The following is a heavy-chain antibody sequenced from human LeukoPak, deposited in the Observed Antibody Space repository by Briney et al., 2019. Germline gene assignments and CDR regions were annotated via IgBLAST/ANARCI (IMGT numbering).Heavy chain of an antibody. Sequence: GASVKVSCKASGYTFTSYGISWVRQAPGQGLEWMGWISAYNGNTNYAQKLQGRVTMTTDTSTSTAYMEPRSLRSDDTAVYYCARPKSSGWYVSGYMDVWGKGTTVTVSS. CDR1: GYTFTSYG. CDR2: ISAYNGNT. D-gene: IGHD6-19*01. J-gene: IGHJ6*03. CDR3: ARPKSSGWYVSGYMDV. V-gene: IGHV1-18*01.